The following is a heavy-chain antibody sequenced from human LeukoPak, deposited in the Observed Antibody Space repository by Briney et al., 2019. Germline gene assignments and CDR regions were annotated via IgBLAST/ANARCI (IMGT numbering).Heavy chain of an antibody. CDR1: GYTFANYD. Sequence: ASVKVSCKTSGYTFANYDINWVRQAPGQGLEWMGWMNSNSGNTDFAQNFQGRLTITRDTSISTAYMDLSSLRSEDTAVYCCVRGGTLARGVTLRSGMDVWGQGTTVTVSS. V-gene: IGHV1-8*01. CDR2: MNSNSGNT. D-gene: IGHD3-10*01. CDR3: VRGGTLARGVTLRSGMDV. J-gene: IGHJ6*02.